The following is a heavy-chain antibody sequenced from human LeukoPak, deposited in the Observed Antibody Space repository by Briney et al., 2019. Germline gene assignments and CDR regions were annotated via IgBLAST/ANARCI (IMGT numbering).Heavy chain of an antibody. CDR2: ISSSSSYI. CDR3: ARGRVAAMGWFDP. D-gene: IGHD2-2*01. J-gene: IGHJ5*02. CDR1: GFTFSSYS. Sequence: GRSLRLSCAASGFTFSSYSMHWVRQAPGKGLEWVSSISSSSSYIYYADSVKGRFTISRDNAKNSLYLQMNSLRAEDTAVYYCARGRVAAMGWFDPWGQGTLVTVSS. V-gene: IGHV3-21*01.